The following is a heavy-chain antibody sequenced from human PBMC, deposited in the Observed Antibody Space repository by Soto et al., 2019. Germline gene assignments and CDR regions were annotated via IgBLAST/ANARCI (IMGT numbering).Heavy chain of an antibody. V-gene: IGHV3-23*01. D-gene: IGHD2-2*01. CDR1: GFTVSSYA. CDR3: AKLAKRGYCSSTSCYADY. CDR2: ISGSGGST. Sequence: GGSLRLSCAASGFTVSSYAMSWVRQAPGKGLEWVSAISGSGGSTYYADSVKGRFTISRDNSKNTLYLQMNSLRAEDTAVYYCAKLAKRGYCSSTSCYADYWGQGTLVTVSS. J-gene: IGHJ4*02.